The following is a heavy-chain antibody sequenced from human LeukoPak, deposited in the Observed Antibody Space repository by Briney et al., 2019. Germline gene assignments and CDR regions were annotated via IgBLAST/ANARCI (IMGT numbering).Heavy chain of an antibody. CDR3: ARDNSVGDNAWWFDP. D-gene: IGHD2-21*01. V-gene: IGHV1-46*01. Sequence: ASVKVSCKATGYTFTSYYMHWVRQAPGQGLEWMGLINPTGDSTGYAQKFQGRVTMTRDMSTSTDYLELSSLRSEDTAIYYCARDNSVGDNAWWFDPWGQGTLVTVSS. CDR2: INPTGDST. CDR1: GYTFTSYY. J-gene: IGHJ5*02.